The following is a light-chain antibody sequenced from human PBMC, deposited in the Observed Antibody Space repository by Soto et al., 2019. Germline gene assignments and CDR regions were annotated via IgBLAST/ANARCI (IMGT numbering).Light chain of an antibody. CDR2: GAS. Sequence: EIVLTQYPGTLSLSPGERGTLSCRASQSVSSSYLAWSQQKPGQAPRLLIYGASIRATGIPDRFSGSGSGTDFTLTISRLEPEDFAVYYCQQYHNSLWTFGQGTKVDI. J-gene: IGKJ1*01. CDR3: QQYHNSLWT. V-gene: IGKV3-20*01. CDR1: QSVSSSY.